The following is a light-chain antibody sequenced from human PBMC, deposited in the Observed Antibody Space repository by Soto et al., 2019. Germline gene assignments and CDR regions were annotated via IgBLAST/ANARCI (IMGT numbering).Light chain of an antibody. CDR2: GET. CDR3: QLYGNSSIT. V-gene: IGKV3-20*01. Sequence: EIVLTQSPATLSLSPGERATLSCRASQSVGSYLVWYQQKPGQAPRLLIYGETFRATGIPDRLSGSGSGTDFTLTISRLEPEDFAVYYCQLYGNSSITFGQGTRLEIK. CDR1: QSVGSY. J-gene: IGKJ5*01.